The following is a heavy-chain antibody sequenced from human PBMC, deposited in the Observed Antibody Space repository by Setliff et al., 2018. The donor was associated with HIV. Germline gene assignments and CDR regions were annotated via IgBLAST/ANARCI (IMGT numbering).Heavy chain of an antibody. CDR3: ARDPTTGVDY. V-gene: IGHV4-34*01. Sequence: SETLSLTCAVYGGSFSDYYWIWIRQPPGKGLEWIGEINHSGSTNYNPSLKSRATMSLDTSKNQFSLKLNSVTAADTAMYYCARDPTTGVDYWGQGTLVTVSS. J-gene: IGHJ4*02. CDR2: INHSGST. D-gene: IGHD4-4*01. CDR1: GGSFSDYY.